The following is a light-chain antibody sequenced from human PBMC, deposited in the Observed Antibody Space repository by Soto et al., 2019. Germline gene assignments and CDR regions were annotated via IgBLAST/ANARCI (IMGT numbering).Light chain of an antibody. CDR3: QKSDHLPR. CDR2: DSY. J-gene: IGKJ3*01. Sequence: DIQMTQSPPSRSASVGDRVTITCQASHDIGNSLNWYQAKPGQAPKLVIYDSYNLETGVPSTFSGSGYGTLFTFTISGLRPEDIATYYCQKSDHLPRLGPGTKVDTK. V-gene: IGKV1-33*01. CDR1: HDIGNS.